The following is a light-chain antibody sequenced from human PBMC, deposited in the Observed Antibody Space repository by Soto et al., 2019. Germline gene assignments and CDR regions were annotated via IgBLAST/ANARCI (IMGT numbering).Light chain of an antibody. Sequence: EIMLTQSPATLSLSPGESAALSCRASQSVAGSYLAWYQQRPGQAPRLLIYGASNRATGIPDRFSGSWSGTDFSLIFSRLEPEDFAVYYCHHYGGSRTFGQGTKVDIK. J-gene: IGKJ1*01. V-gene: IGKV3-20*01. CDR2: GAS. CDR1: QSVAGSY. CDR3: HHYGGSRT.